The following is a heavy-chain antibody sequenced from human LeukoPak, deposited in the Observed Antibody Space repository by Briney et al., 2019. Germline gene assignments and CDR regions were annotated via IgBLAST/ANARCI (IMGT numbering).Heavy chain of an antibody. V-gene: IGHV3-48*03. CDR1: GVTFSSYG. D-gene: IGHD5-24*01. J-gene: IGHJ4*02. Sequence: GGSLRLSCAVSGVTFSSYGMNWVRQAPGKGPEWVSYISSGGSDTFYADSVKGRFTISRDNAKNSLYLQMNSLRVEDTAIYYCVTNGDGYSVGFDYWGQGTLVTVSS. CDR2: ISSGGSDT. CDR3: VTNGDGYSVGFDY.